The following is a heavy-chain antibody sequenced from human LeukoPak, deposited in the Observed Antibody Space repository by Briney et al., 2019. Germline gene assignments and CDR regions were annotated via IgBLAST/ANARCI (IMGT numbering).Heavy chain of an antibody. V-gene: IGHV1-18*01. J-gene: IGHJ6*03. CDR2: ISAYNGNT. CDR3: ARVTELTVAGSRVHDYYYYMDV. D-gene: IGHD6-19*01. CDR1: GYTFTSYG. Sequence: GASVKVSCKASGYTFTSYGISWVRQAPGQGLEWMGWISAYNGNTNYAQKLQGRATMTTDTSTSTAYMELRSLRSDDTAVYYCARVTELTVAGSRVHDYYYYMDVWGKGTTVTISS.